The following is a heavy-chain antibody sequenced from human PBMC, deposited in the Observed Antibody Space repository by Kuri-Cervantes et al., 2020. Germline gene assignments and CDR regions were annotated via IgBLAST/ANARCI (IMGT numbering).Heavy chain of an antibody. Sequence: ASVKVSCKASGYTFTSYDINWARQATGQGLEWMGWMNPNSGNTGYAQKFQGRVTMTRNTSISTAYMELSSLRSEDTAVYYCATKIAAAGHMEIYYYYGMDVWGQGTTVTVSS. CDR1: GYTFTSYD. D-gene: IGHD6-13*01. CDR2: MNPNSGNT. CDR3: ATKIAAAGHMEIYYYYGMDV. J-gene: IGHJ6*02. V-gene: IGHV1-8*01.